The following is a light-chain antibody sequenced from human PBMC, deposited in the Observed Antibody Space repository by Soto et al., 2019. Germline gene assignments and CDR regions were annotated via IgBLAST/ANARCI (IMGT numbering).Light chain of an antibody. J-gene: IGKJ1*01. CDR2: KAS. CDR1: QSSSSW. Sequence: DIQMTQSPSTLSASVGDRVTITCRASQSSSSWLAWYQQKPGKAPKLLIYKASSLESGVPSRFSGSGSGTDFTLTISSLQPEDFATYYCLQDHNYPPTFGQGTKVDIK. V-gene: IGKV1-5*03. CDR3: LQDHNYPPT.